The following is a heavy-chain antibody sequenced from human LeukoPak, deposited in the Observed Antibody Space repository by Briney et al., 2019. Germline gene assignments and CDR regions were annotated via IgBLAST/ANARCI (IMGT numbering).Heavy chain of an antibody. V-gene: IGHV3-15*01. CDR3: TTDSNYDILTGYYKFDY. D-gene: IGHD3-9*01. J-gene: IGHJ4*02. Sequence: GGSLRLSCAASGFTFSNAWMSWVRQAPGKGLEGGGRIKSKTDGGTTDYAAPLKGIFTISSHDSKNTLYLQMNSLKTEDTAVYYCTTDSNYDILTGYYKFDYWGQGTLVTVSS. CDR2: IKSKTDGGTT. CDR1: GFTFSNAW.